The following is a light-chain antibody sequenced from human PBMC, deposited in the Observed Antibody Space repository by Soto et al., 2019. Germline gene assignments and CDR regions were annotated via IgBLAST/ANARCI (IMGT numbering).Light chain of an antibody. J-gene: IGLJ2*01. Sequence: QAVVTQPPSASGTPGQRVTISCSGSSSNIGSNSVNWYQHLPGTAPKLLIYSNNQRPSGVPDRLSGSKPGTSASLAISGLQSEDEADYYCAAWDDSLNGVIFGGGTKLTVL. V-gene: IGLV1-44*01. CDR1: SSNIGSNS. CDR2: SNN. CDR3: AAWDDSLNGVI.